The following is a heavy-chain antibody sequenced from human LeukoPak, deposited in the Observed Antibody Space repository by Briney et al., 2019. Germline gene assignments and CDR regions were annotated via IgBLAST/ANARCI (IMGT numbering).Heavy chain of an antibody. CDR3: ARSIAGAAFSYYYGMDV. D-gene: IGHD1-26*01. CDR1: GFTLSSYG. V-gene: IGHV3-33*01. J-gene: IGHJ6*02. Sequence: GGSLRLSCAASGFTLSSYGMHGVRQAPGKGLEWVAVIWYDGSNKYYADSVKGRFTISRDNSKNTLYLQMNSLRAEDTAVYYCARSIAGAAFSYYYGMDVWGQGTTVTVSS. CDR2: IWYDGSNK.